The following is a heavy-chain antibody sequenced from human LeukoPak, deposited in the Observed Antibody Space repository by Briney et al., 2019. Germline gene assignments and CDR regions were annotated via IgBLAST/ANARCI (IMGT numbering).Heavy chain of an antibody. J-gene: IGHJ4*02. Sequence: SETLSLTCAVYGGSFSGYYWSWIRQPPGKGLEWIGEINHSGSTNYNPSLKSRVTISVDTSKNQFSLKLSSVTAADTAVYYCAADSGSYDNGAYWGQGTLVTVSS. V-gene: IGHV4-34*01. CDR3: AADSGSYDNGAY. CDR2: INHSGST. CDR1: GGSFSGYY. D-gene: IGHD1-26*01.